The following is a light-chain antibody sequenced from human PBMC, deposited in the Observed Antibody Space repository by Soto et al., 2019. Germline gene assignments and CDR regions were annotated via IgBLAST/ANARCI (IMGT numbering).Light chain of an antibody. CDR3: QQYNNWPPT. V-gene: IGKV3-15*01. CDR1: QSVSTN. Sequence: EIVMTQSPATLSVSPGEKATLSCRASQSVSTNLACYQQKPGQAPRLLIYGASTRATGVPARFSDSGSETEFTLTISSLQSEDFAVYFCQQYNNWPPTFGQGTRLEIK. J-gene: IGKJ5*01. CDR2: GAS.